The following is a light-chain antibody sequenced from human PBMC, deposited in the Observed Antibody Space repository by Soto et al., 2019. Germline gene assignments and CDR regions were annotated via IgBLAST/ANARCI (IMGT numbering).Light chain of an antibody. Sequence: IVMTQSPLSLPVTPGEPASISCRSSESLLHSNGYIYLDWYLQKLGQSPQLLIYLGSNRASGVPDRFSGSGSGTDFTLKISRVEAEDVGVYYCMQALDTRTFGQGTKVEIK. J-gene: IGKJ1*01. CDR1: ESLLHSNGYIY. V-gene: IGKV2-28*01. CDR3: MQALDTRT. CDR2: LGS.